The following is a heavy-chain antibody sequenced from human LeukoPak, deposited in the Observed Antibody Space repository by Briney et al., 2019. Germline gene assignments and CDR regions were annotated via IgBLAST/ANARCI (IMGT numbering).Heavy chain of an antibody. CDR1: GFTFSDYG. Sequence: PGRSLRLSCAASGFTFSDYGIHWVRQAPGQGLEWVALIWYDGSKKYYADSVKGRFTISRDNTKNTLYLQLNSLRAGDTAVYYCARAHSSSSTFDLWGQGTLVTVSS. D-gene: IGHD6-6*01. CDR3: ARAHSSSSTFDL. CDR2: IWYDGSKK. V-gene: IGHV3-33*01. J-gene: IGHJ4*02.